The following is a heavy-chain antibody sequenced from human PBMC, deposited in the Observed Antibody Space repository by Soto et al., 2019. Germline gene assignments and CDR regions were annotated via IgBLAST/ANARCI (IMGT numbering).Heavy chain of an antibody. CDR3: ARSDGPLGDN. D-gene: IGHD4-17*01. CDR2: IIPILGIA. J-gene: IGHJ4*02. CDR1: GGTFSSYT. Sequence: SVKVSCKASGGTFSSYTISWVRQAPGQGLEWMGRIIPILGIANYSQKFQGRVTITRDTSTSTAYMELSSLRSEDTAVYYCARSDGPLGDNWGQGTLVTVSS. V-gene: IGHV1-69*02.